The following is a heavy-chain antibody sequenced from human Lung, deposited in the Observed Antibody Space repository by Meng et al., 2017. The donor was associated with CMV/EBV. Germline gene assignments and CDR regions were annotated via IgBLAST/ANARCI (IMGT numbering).Heavy chain of an antibody. D-gene: IGHD2-2*01. CDR1: GHSISSDYF. J-gene: IGHJ6*02. Sequence: LXCRVSGHSISSDYFWGWVRQPPGKGLEWIGIYDGGSTYYNPSLKSRIVISVDTSGTQFSLTLSSVTAADTAVYYCVRHIIVVPARGYGVDVWGQGNXVTVSS. CDR3: VRHIIVVPARGYGVDV. CDR2: IYDGGST. V-gene: IGHV4-38-2*01.